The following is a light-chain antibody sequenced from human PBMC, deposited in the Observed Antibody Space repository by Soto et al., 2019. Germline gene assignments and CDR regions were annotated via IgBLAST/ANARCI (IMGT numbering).Light chain of an antibody. CDR2: GAS. Sequence: EIVLTQSPGTLSLSPGERATLSCRASQSVSSHLAWYQQRPGQAPRLLIYGASSRATGIPARFSGTGSGTDFTLTINNLEPEDFAVYYCQVRTNWSITFGRGTRLEIK. CDR1: QSVSSH. CDR3: QVRTNWSIT. V-gene: IGKV3-11*01. J-gene: IGKJ5*01.